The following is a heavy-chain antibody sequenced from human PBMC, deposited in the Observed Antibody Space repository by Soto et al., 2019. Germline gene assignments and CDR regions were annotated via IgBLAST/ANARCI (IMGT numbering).Heavy chain of an antibody. CDR3: ARDFGDGGVVVDAGGLGY. V-gene: IGHV3-11*05. Sequence: QVQLVESGGGLVKPGGSLRLSCAASGFTFSDYYMSWIRQAPGKGLEWVSYISSSSSYTNYADSVKGRFTISRDNAKNPXXLKMNSLRAEDTAEYYCARDFGDGGVVVDAGGLGYWGQGTLVTVSS. CDR1: GFTFSDYY. CDR2: ISSSSSYT. D-gene: IGHD3-16*01. J-gene: IGHJ4*02.